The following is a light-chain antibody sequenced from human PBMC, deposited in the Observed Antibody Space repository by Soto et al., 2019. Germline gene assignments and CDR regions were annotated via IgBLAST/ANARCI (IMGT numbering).Light chain of an antibody. CDR2: EVS. V-gene: IGLV2-8*01. CDR3: SSFAGSNRVV. Sequence: QSALTQPPSASGSPGQSVTISCTGSSSDIGSYNFVSWYQQHPGKAPQLMIFEVSRRPSGVPDRFSGSKSGNTASLTVSGLQAEDEADYYCSSFAGSNRVVFGGGTKLTVL. J-gene: IGLJ2*01. CDR1: SSDIGSYNF.